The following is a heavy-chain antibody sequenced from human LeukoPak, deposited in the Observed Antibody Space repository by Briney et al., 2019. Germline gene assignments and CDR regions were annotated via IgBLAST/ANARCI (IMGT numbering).Heavy chain of an antibody. V-gene: IGHV7-4-1*02. Sequence: GASVKVSCKASGYTFTSYAMNWVRQAPGQGLEWMGWINTNTGNPTYAQGFTGRFVFSLDTSVSTAYLQISSLKAEDTAVYYCARDEGHYYDSSGYLNWFDPWGQGTLVTVSS. CDR2: INTNTGNP. D-gene: IGHD3-22*01. CDR1: GYTFTSYA. J-gene: IGHJ5*02. CDR3: ARDEGHYYDSSGYLNWFDP.